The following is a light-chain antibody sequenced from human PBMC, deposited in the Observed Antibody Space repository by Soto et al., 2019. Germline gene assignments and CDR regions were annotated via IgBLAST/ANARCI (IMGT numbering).Light chain of an antibody. Sequence: QPVLTQPPSASGTPGHRVTMSCSGSSTNIGSNPVNWYQQLPGTAPKTLIYSNNQRPSGVPDRFSGSKSGTSASLAISGLQSEDEADYYCGAWDDRLNGVVFGGGTKLTVL. J-gene: IGLJ3*02. V-gene: IGLV1-44*01. CDR2: SNN. CDR3: GAWDDRLNGVV. CDR1: STNIGSNP.